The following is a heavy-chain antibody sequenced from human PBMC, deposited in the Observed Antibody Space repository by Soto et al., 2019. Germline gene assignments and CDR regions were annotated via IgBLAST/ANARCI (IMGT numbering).Heavy chain of an antibody. CDR1: GFTFSSYE. D-gene: IGHD6-13*01. CDR2: ISSSGSTI. V-gene: IGHV3-48*03. Sequence: EVQVVESGGGLVQPGGSLRLSCAASGFTFSSYEMNWVRQAPGKGLEWVSYISSSGSTIYYADAVKGRFTISRDNAKNSLYLQMNSLRAEDTAVYYCARQDTGYSSSWYGGLLDYWGQGTLVNFSS. J-gene: IGHJ4*02. CDR3: ARQDTGYSSSWYGGLLDY.